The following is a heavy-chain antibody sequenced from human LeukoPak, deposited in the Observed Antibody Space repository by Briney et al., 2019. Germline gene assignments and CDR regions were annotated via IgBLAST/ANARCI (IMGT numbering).Heavy chain of an antibody. Sequence: SETLSLTCAVYGGSFSGYYWSWIRQPPGKGLEWIGEINHSGSTNYNPSLKSRVTISVDTSKNQFSLKLSSVTAADTAVYYCARAGCGGGSCYESRGAFDIWGQGTMVTVSS. CDR1: GGSFSGYY. CDR3: ARAGCGGGSCYESRGAFDI. D-gene: IGHD2-15*01. V-gene: IGHV4-34*01. J-gene: IGHJ3*02. CDR2: INHSGST.